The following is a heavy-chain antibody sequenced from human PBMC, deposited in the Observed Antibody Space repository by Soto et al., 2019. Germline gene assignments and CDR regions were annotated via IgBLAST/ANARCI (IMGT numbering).Heavy chain of an antibody. CDR3: ARDEGSSSTAYYFDY. D-gene: IGHD6-6*01. V-gene: IGHV1-18*04. CDR2: ISAYNGNT. CDR1: GYAFTSYG. Sequence: ALVKVSCKASGYAFTSYGISWVRQAPGQGLEWMGWISAYNGNTNYAQKLQGRVTMTTDTSTSTAYMELRSLRSDDTAVYYCARDEGSSSTAYYFDYWGRGTLVTVSS. J-gene: IGHJ4*02.